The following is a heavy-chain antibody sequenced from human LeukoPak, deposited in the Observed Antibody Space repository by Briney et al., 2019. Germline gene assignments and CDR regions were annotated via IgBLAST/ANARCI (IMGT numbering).Heavy chain of an antibody. V-gene: IGHV3-23*01. CDR1: GFTVSSTY. Sequence: GGSLRLSCAASGFTVSSTYMNWVRQAPGKGLEWVSGISGNGYSTHYADSVKGRFTISRDNSKNTLSLQMNSLRVEDTAVYYCGKVNWCSASCADAWGQGTLVTVSS. CDR3: GKVNWCSASCADA. D-gene: IGHD2-2*01. CDR2: ISGNGYST. J-gene: IGHJ4*02.